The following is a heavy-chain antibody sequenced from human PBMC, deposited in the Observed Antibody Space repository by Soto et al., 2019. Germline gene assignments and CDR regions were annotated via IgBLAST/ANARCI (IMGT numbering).Heavy chain of an antibody. J-gene: IGHJ4*02. Sequence: EVQLVESGGGLVKPGGSLRLSCAASGFSFRSYYMNWVRQAPGKGLEWVSSISSSSSYINYADSVKGRFTISRDNAKNSLYLQMNRLRAEDTAVYYCARVGTYYGSGSPYYSDYWGQGTLVTVSS. CDR1: GFSFRSYY. V-gene: IGHV3-21*01. D-gene: IGHD3-10*01. CDR3: ARVGTYYGSGSPYYSDY. CDR2: ISSSSSYI.